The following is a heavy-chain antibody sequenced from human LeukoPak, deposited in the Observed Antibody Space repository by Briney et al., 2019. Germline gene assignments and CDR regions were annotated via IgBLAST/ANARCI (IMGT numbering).Heavy chain of an antibody. CDR1: GFTFSSYA. CDR2: ISYDGSNK. CDR3: ARVKEIVGATSAFDI. J-gene: IGHJ3*02. Sequence: GGSLRLSCAASGFTFSSYAMHWVRQAPGKGLEWVAVISYDGSNKYYADSVKGRFTISRDNSKNTLYLQMNSLRAEDTAVYYCARVKEIVGATSAFDIWGRGTMVTVSS. V-gene: IGHV3-30-3*01. D-gene: IGHD1-26*01.